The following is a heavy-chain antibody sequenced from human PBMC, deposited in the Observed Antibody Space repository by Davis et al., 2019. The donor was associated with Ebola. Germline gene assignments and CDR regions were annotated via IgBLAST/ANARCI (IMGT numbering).Heavy chain of an antibody. D-gene: IGHD6-19*01. Sequence: ASVKVSCKASGYIFTSYAIHWVRQAPGQRLEWMGWINAGNGDTKYSQKFRGRVTITRDTSASTSYMELSSLRSEDTAVYYCARDRVYSSGYDYWGQGTLVTVSS. CDR3: ARDRVYSSGYDY. CDR1: GYIFTSYA. J-gene: IGHJ4*02. CDR2: INAGNGDT. V-gene: IGHV1-3*01.